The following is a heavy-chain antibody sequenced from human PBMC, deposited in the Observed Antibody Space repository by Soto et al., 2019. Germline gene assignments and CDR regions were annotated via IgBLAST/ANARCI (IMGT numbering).Heavy chain of an antibody. Sequence: EVQLVESGGGLVQPGKALRLSCAASGFTFSKYWMHWVRQAPGKGPVWVSYISGDGTTTDYADSVKGRFTISRDNAKNTLYLQMDSLRVEDTAVYYCAIQDCTNDVCLEAAVTVGGALEYWGQRAQVTVTS. J-gene: IGHJ4*02. D-gene: IGHD2-8*01. CDR3: AIQDCTNDVCLEAAVTVGGALEY. V-gene: IGHV3-74*01. CDR1: GFTFSKYW. CDR2: ISGDGTTT.